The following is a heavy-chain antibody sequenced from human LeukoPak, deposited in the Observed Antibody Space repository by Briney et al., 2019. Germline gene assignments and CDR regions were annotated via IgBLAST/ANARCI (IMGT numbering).Heavy chain of an antibody. CDR3: ARGDGYNFFDY. J-gene: IGHJ4*02. V-gene: IGHV3-53*01. D-gene: IGHD5-24*01. Sequence: GGSLRLSCAVSGFSVTNNYMSWVRQAPGMGLEWVSVFYVGGATYYADSVRGRLTISRDNSENTLYLQMKSLRAEDTAVYYCARGDGYNFFDYWGQGTLVTVSS. CDR1: GFSVTNNY. CDR2: FYVGGAT.